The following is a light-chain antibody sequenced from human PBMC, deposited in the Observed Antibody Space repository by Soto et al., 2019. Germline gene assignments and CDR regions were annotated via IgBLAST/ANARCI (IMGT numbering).Light chain of an antibody. CDR3: QHYFSYPPT. CDR1: QDIGTV. CDR2: GAS. V-gene: IGKV1-8*01. J-gene: IGKJ5*01. Sequence: AIRMTQSPSSLSAYIGDTVAITCRASQDIGTVVAWYQQKPGRAPKVLISGASSLEYGVPSRFRGSGSRTDFTLTITSVQSEDFATYYCQHYFSYPPTFGQGTRLEMK.